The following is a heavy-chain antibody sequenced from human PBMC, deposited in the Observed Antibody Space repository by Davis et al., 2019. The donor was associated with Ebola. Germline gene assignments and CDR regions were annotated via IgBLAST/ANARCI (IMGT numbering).Heavy chain of an antibody. V-gene: IGHV4-61*01. D-gene: IGHD3-3*01. J-gene: IGHJ6*04. CDR2: IYYSGGT. CDR3: ARVRGDFWSGYASYHYYGMDV. Sequence: GSLRLSCTVSGGSVSSGSYYWSWIRQPPGKGLEWIGYIYYSGGTNYNPSLASRVTISVDTSKNQFSLRLSSVTVADTAVYYCARVRGDFWSGYASYHYYGMDVWGTGTTVTASS. CDR1: GGSVSSGSYY.